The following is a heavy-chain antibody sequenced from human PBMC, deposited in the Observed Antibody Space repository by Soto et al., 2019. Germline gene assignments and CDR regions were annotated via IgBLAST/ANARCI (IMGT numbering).Heavy chain of an antibody. V-gene: IGHV1-8*01. Sequence: ASVKVSCKASGYTFTSYDINWVRQATGQGLEWMGWMNPNSGNTGYAQKFQGRVTMTRNTSISTAYMELSSLRSEDTAVYYCARGRKRFGVAGFYYYYYMDVWGKGTTVTVSS. D-gene: IGHD3-3*01. CDR1: GYTFTSYD. CDR3: ARGRKRFGVAGFYYYYYMDV. J-gene: IGHJ6*03. CDR2: MNPNSGNT.